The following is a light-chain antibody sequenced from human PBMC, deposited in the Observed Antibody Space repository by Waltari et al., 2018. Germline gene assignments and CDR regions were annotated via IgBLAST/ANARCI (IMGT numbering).Light chain of an antibody. CDR3: QVWDTRSDHPYV. J-gene: IGLJ1*01. CDR2: DDS. CDR1: NIGRDS. Sequence: SYVLTQPPSVSVAPGQTATITCGGTNIGRDSVHWYQQKPGQAPVLVVYDDSDRPSGIPERFSGTKSGNTATLTISSVEDGDEADYYCQVWDTRSDHPYVFGTGTKVTVL. V-gene: IGLV3-21*02.